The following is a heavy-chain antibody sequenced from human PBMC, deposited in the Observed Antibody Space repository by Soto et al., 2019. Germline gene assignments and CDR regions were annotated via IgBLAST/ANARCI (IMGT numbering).Heavy chain of an antibody. V-gene: IGHV3-48*03. D-gene: IGHD6-6*01. CDR3: ARDSRGGAARRPTFYY. Sequence: GGSLRLSCVGSGFTFSSFEMNWVRQTPGKGLEWLSYIGRSGETIYYADSVKGRFTISRDNAKSSLFLQMTGLRDEDTGIYYCARDSRGGAARRPTFYYWGRGTRVTVSS. CDR2: IGRSGETI. CDR1: GFTFSSFE. J-gene: IGHJ4*02.